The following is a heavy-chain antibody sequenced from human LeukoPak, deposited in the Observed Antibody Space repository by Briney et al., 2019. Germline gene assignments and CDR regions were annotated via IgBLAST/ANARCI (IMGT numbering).Heavy chain of an antibody. V-gene: IGHV4-4*07. CDR1: GGSISSYY. D-gene: IGHD2-2*01. CDR2: IYTSGST. Sequence: PSETLSLTCTVSGGSISSYYWSWIRQPAGKGLEWIGRIYTSGSTNYNPSLKSRVTMSVDTSKNQFSLNLSSVTAADTAVYYCARQALRLPAAGGWFDPWGQGTLVTVSS. CDR3: ARQALRLPAAGGWFDP. J-gene: IGHJ5*02.